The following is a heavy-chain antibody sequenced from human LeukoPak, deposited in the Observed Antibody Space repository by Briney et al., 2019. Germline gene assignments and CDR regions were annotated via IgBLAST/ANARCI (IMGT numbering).Heavy chain of an antibody. CDR3: ARGGGLRMLFASPFTY. V-gene: IGHV4-34*01. CDR1: GGSFRGHH. J-gene: IGHJ4*02. CDR2: INQNGIT. Sequence: PSETLSLTCAVYGGSFRGHHWSWIRQAPGKGLEWVGGINQNGITVYNPSLQSRVTISADTSTKQFSLNLTSVTAADTAVYYCARGGGLRMLFASPFTYWGQGTLVTISS. D-gene: IGHD3-16*01.